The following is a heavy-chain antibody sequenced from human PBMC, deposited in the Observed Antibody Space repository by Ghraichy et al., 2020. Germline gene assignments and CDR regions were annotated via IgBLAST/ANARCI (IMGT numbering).Heavy chain of an antibody. Sequence: GGSLRLSCAASGFSFSSYAMSWVRQAPGKGLNWVSGITGSGGSTYSADSVKGRFTISRDNSENMAYLQMNSLRAEDTAVYYCARATGCSYGKTALDYWGQGTLVNVSS. CDR2: ITGSGGST. CDR3: ARATGCSYGKTALDY. D-gene: IGHD5-18*01. CDR1: GFSFSSYA. V-gene: IGHV3-23*01. J-gene: IGHJ4*02.